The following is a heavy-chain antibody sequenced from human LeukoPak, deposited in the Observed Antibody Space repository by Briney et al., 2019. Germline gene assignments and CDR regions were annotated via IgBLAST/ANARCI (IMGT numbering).Heavy chain of an antibody. CDR3: ARDDWDDGAFDY. V-gene: IGHV1-2*02. CDR2: INPNSGDT. CDR1: GYTFTGYY. J-gene: IGHJ4*02. Sequence: ASVKVSCKASGYTFTGYYMHWVRQAPGQGLEWMGWINPNSGDTNFAQKFQGRVTMTRDTSISTAYMELSGLRSDDTAVYYCARDDWDDGAFDYWGQGTLVTVSS. D-gene: IGHD1-1*01.